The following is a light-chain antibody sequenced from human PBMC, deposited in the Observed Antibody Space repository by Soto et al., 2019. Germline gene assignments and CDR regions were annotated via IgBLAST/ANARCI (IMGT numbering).Light chain of an antibody. J-gene: IGLJ1*01. Sequence: QSALTQPPSASGSPGQSVTISCTGTSSDVGGYDYVSWYQQHPGKAPRLIIYEVVQRPSGVPDRFSGSKSGNTASLTVSGLQAADEADYFCKSYAGSNTYVFGRGTKATVL. CDR2: EVV. V-gene: IGLV2-8*01. CDR1: SSDVGGYDY. CDR3: KSYAGSNTYV.